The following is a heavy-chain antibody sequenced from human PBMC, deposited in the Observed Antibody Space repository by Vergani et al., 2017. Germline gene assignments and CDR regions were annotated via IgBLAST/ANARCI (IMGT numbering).Heavy chain of an antibody. CDR1: GYTFTGYY. Sequence: QVQLVQSGAEVKKPGASVKVSCKASGYTFTGYYMHWVRQAPGQGLEWMGWINPNSGGTNYAQKFQGRVTMTRDTSISTAYMELSRLRSDDTAVYYCARGDCSGGSCYSTAYGFDPWGQGTLVTVSS. CDR2: INPNSGGT. V-gene: IGHV1-2*02. CDR3: ARGDCSGGSCYSTAYGFDP. D-gene: IGHD2-15*01. J-gene: IGHJ5*02.